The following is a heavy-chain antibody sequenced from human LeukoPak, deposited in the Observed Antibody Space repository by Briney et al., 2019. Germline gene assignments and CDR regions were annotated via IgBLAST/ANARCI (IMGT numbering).Heavy chain of an antibody. V-gene: IGHV4-34*01. CDR1: GGSFSGYY. D-gene: IGHD3-9*01. CDR3: ARRTILTGSDY. J-gene: IGHJ4*02. Sequence: PSETLSLTCAVYGGSFSGYYWSWIRHPPGKGLEWIGEINHSGSTNYNPSLKSRVTISLDTSKNQFSLKLNSVTAADTAVYYCARRTILTGSDYWGQGTLVTVSS. CDR2: INHSGST.